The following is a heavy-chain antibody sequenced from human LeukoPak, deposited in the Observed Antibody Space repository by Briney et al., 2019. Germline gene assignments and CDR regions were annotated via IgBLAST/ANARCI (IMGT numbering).Heavy chain of an antibody. CDR1: GFTFSDYY. J-gene: IGHJ6*03. V-gene: IGHV3-7*01. Sequence: GGSLRLSXAASGFTFSDYYMSWVRQAPGKGLEWVANIKQDGSEKYYVDSVKGRFTISRDNAKNSLYLQMNSLRAEDTAVYYCARERAYSRYMDVWGKGTTVTVSS. D-gene: IGHD6-13*01. CDR3: ARERAYSRYMDV. CDR2: IKQDGSEK.